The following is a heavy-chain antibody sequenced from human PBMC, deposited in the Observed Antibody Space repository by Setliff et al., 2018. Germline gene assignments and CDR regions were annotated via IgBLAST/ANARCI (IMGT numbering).Heavy chain of an antibody. D-gene: IGHD2-2*03. J-gene: IGHJ5*02. CDR3: ARDGYPGTS. CDR2: IDSNGGGT. Sequence: PGGSLRLSCATSGFTFRDYSLTWVRQAPGKGLEWVSAIDSNGGGTFYADSMKGRFAISRDNARNSLYLQMNSLRVEDTAVYYCARDGYPGTSWGQGTLVTVSS. V-gene: IGHV3-23*01. CDR1: GFTFRDYS.